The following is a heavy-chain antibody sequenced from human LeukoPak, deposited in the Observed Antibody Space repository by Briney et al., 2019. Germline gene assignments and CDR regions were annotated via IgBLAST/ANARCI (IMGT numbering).Heavy chain of an antibody. D-gene: IGHD6-19*01. J-gene: IGHJ6*03. Sequence: SETLSLTCSVSGDSISSYYSSWIRHPPGKGLECVVHIYYSGSTNYNPSLKSRVTISVDTSKNQFSLKVTSVTAADTAVYYCARDLGYASGYLGDYYYMDVWGKGTTVTVSS. CDR2: IYYSGST. CDR3: ARDLGYASGYLGDYYYMDV. CDR1: GDSISSYY. V-gene: IGHV4-59*01.